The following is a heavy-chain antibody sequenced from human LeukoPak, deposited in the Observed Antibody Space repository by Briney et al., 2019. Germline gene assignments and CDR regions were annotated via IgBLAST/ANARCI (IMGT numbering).Heavy chain of an antibody. CDR1: GFTFSNYY. V-gene: IGHV3-11*01. CDR3: VRGGGYRYGYDGDY. Sequence: GGSLRLSCAASGFTFSNYYMSWIRQAPGKGPEWVSYITSSGDTIYNADSVKGRFTISRDNAKNSLYLQMNSLRAEDTAMYYCVRGGGYRYGYDGDYWGQGTLVTVSS. CDR2: ITSSGDTI. D-gene: IGHD5-18*01. J-gene: IGHJ4*02.